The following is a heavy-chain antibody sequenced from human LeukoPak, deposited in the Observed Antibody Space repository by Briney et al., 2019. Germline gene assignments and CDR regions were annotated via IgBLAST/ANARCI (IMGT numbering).Heavy chain of an antibody. V-gene: IGHV3-23*01. CDR2: ISGSGGST. CDR3: AKPYYDFWSGYYGDAFDI. CDR1: GFTFSSYA. D-gene: IGHD3-3*01. J-gene: IGHJ3*02. Sequence: GGSLRLSCAASGFTFSSYAMSWVRLAPGKGLEWVSAISGSGGSTYYADSVKGRFTISRDNSKNTLYLQMNSLRAEDTAVYYCAKPYYDFWSGYYGDAFDIWGQGTMVTVSS.